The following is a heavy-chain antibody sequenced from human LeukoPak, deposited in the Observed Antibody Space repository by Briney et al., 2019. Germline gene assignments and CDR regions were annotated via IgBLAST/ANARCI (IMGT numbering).Heavy chain of an antibody. D-gene: IGHD1-7*01. V-gene: IGHV3-15*01. CDR3: TTEHNWYYDY. Sequence: GGSLRLSCAASGFTFSDAWMSWVRHAPRTGLEWVGRIRRKTDGGSTDYAEPVKGRFTISRDDSKNTLYLQMNSLKTEDTAVYHCTTEHNWYYDYWGQGTLVTVSS. CDR1: GFTFSDAW. J-gene: IGHJ4*02. CDR2: IRRKTDGGST.